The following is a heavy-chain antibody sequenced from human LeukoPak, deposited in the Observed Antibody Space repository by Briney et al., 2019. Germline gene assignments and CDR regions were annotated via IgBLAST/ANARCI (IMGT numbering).Heavy chain of an antibody. J-gene: IGHJ3*02. V-gene: IGHV4-59*08. CDR2: IYYSGST. Sequence: SETLSLTCTVSGGSMRSYYWSWIRQPAGKGLEWIGYIYYSGSTNYNPSLKSRVTILVDTSKNQFSLKLSSVTAADTAVYYCARHYIAAGGGDAFDIWGQGTMVTVSS. CDR1: GGSMRSYY. D-gene: IGHD6-13*01. CDR3: ARHYIAAGGGDAFDI.